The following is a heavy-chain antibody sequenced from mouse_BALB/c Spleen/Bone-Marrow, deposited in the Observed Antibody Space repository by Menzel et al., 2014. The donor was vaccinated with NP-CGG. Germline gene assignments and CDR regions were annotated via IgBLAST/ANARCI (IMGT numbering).Heavy chain of an antibody. CDR1: GFTFSSYT. V-gene: IGHV5-12-2*01. J-gene: IGHJ3*01. CDR2: ISNGSGST. D-gene: IGHD2-3*01. Sequence: EVKLMESGGNLVQPGGSLKLSCAASGFTFSSYTMSWVRQTPEKRLEWVAYISNGSGSTYYPDTVKGRFTISRDNATNTLYLQMSSLKSEDTAMYYCARQSYEGFAYWGQGTLVTVSA. CDR3: ARQSYEGFAY.